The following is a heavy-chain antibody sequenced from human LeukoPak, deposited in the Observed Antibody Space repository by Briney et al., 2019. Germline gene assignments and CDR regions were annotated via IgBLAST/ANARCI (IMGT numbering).Heavy chain of an antibody. Sequence: EASVKVSCKASGYTFTTYDINWVRQATGQGLEWMGWMNPNSGNTGYAQKFQGRVTMTRDTAISTAYMELSSLRSEDTAVYYCARGYSSGSLRDYWGQGTLVTVSS. J-gene: IGHJ4*02. CDR2: MNPNSGNT. CDR1: GYTFTTYD. V-gene: IGHV1-8*01. D-gene: IGHD6-19*01. CDR3: ARGYSSGSLRDY.